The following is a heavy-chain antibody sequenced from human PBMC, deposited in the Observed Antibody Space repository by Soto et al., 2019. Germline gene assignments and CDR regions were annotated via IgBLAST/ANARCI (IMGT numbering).Heavy chain of an antibody. CDR3: ARDDSYGLDV. V-gene: IGHV3-74*03. CDR2: INSDGSTT. D-gene: IGHD3-3*01. J-gene: IGHJ6*02. Sequence: EVQLVESGGGLVQPGGSLRLSCAASGFSFSNRWMHWVRQVPGKGLVWVSHINSDGSTTTYADSVKGRFTISRDNAKNQVYSQINSLRAEYTAVNYCARDDSYGLDVWGQGTTVTVSS. CDR1: GFSFSNRW.